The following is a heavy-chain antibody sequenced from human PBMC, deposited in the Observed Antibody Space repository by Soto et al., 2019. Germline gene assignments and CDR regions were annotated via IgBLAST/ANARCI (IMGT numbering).Heavy chain of an antibody. CDR1: GYTFTGYY. J-gene: IGHJ5*02. Sequence: ASVKVSCKASGYTFTGYYMHWVRQAPGQGLEWMGWINPNSGGTNYAQKFQGWVTMTRDTSISTAYMELSRLRSDDTAVYYCARSAPNIVVVVAETRINWFDPWGQGTLVTVSS. CDR3: ARSAPNIVVVVAETRINWFDP. V-gene: IGHV1-2*04. CDR2: INPNSGGT. D-gene: IGHD2-15*01.